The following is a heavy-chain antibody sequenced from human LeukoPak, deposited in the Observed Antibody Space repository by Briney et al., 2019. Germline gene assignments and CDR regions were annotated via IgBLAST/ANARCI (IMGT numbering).Heavy chain of an antibody. V-gene: IGHV1-46*01. Sequence: ASVKVSCKASGYTFTSYYMHWVRQAPGQGLEWMGIINSSGGSTSYAQKFQGRVTITRDMSTSTAYMELSSLRSEDTAVYYCAAELGAARREFVYWGQGTLVTVSS. CDR3: AAELGAARREFVY. CDR1: GYTFTSYY. J-gene: IGHJ4*02. D-gene: IGHD3-16*01. CDR2: INSSGGST.